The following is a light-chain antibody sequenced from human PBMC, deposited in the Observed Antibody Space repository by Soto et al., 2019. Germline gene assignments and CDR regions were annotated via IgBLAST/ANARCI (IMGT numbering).Light chain of an antibody. V-gene: IGLV2-14*01. J-gene: IGLJ1*01. CDR1: SSDVGGYNY. Sequence: QSALTQPASVSGSPGQSITISCTGTSSDVGGYNYVSWYQQHPGKAPKLMIYEVSNRPSGVSNRFSGSKSGNTASLTISGPQAEDEADYYCSSYTSSSPPYVFGTGTKVTV. CDR2: EVS. CDR3: SSYTSSSPPYV.